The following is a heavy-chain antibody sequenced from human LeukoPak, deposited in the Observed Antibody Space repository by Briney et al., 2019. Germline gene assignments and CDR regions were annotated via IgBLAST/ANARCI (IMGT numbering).Heavy chain of an antibody. CDR2: INPNSGGT. J-gene: IGHJ4*02. CDR1: GYTFTGYY. D-gene: IGHD5-18*01. Sequence: ASVKVSCKASGYTFTGYYMHWVRQDPGQGLEWMGWINPNSGGTNYAQKFQGRVTMTRDTSISTAYMELSRLRSDDTAVYYCARDSGYSYGYAGDFVFDYWGQGTLVTVSS. CDR3: ARDSGYSYGYAGDFVFDY. V-gene: IGHV1-2*02.